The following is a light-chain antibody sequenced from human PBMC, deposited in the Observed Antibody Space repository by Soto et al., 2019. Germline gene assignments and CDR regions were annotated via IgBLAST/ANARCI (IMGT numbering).Light chain of an antibody. CDR1: QSVSSN. CDR2: GAS. Sequence: EILMTQSPATLSASPGERATLSCRASQSVSSNLAWYQQKPGQAPRLLIYGASTRATGIPARFSGSGSGTEFTLTISSLQSEDSAVYNCQQYCNWAWTFGQGTKVDIK. CDR3: QQYCNWAWT. J-gene: IGKJ1*01. V-gene: IGKV3-15*01.